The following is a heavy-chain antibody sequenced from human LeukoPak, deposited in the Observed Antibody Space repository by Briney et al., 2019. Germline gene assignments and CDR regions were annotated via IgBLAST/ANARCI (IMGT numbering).Heavy chain of an antibody. D-gene: IGHD3-16*01. CDR1: GFTFSGYA. CDR3: AKDTSVSADYYFDY. Sequence: GGSLRLSCAASGFTFSGYAMHWVRQAPGKGLEWLTVISTDGNDKHYADSVKGRFTVSRDNSKNTFFLQMNNLRTEDTAVYYCAKDTSVSADYYFDYWAREPWSPSPQ. CDR2: ISTDGNDK. J-gene: IGHJ4*02. V-gene: IGHV3-30*04.